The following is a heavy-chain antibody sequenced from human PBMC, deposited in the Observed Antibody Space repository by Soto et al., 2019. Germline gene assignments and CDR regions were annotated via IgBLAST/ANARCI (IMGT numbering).Heavy chain of an antibody. D-gene: IGHD3-10*01. CDR1: GFTFSSYA. V-gene: IGHV3-23*01. CDR3: ASHGWFGELLGFDY. CDR2: ISGSGGST. Sequence: PGGSLRLSCAASGFTFSSYAMSWVRQAPGKGLEWVSAISGSGGSTYYADSVKGRFTISRDNSKNTLYLQMNSLRAEDTAVYYCASHGWFGELLGFDYWGQGTLVTVSS. J-gene: IGHJ4*02.